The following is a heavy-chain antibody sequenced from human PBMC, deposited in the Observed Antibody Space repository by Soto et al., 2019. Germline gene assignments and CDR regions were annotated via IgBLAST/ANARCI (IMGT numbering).Heavy chain of an antibody. CDR1: GGTFSSYT. CDR2: IIPILGIA. J-gene: IGHJ5*02. D-gene: IGHD2-2*01. V-gene: IGHV1-69*02. CDR3: ASLGYCSSTSCYLESFDP. Sequence: SVKVSCKASGGTFSSYTISWVRQAPGQGLEWMGRIIPILGIANYAQKFQGRVTITADKSTSTAYMELSSLRSEDTAVYYCASLGYCSSTSCYLESFDPWGQGTLVTVSS.